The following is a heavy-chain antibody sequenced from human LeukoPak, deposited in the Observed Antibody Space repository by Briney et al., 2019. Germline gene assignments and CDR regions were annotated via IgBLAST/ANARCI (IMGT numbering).Heavy chain of an antibody. V-gene: IGHV3-30*02. CDR2: IRYDGSNK. J-gene: IGHJ4*02. CDR3: AKEEFCSGGSSYPDY. D-gene: IGHD2-15*01. Sequence: GGSLRLSCAASGFTFSSYGMHWVRQAPGKGLEWVAFIRYDGSNKYYADSMKGRFTISRDNSKNTLYLQMNSLRAEHTAVYYCAKEEFCSGGSSYPDYGGQGTLVTVSS. CDR1: GFTFSSYG.